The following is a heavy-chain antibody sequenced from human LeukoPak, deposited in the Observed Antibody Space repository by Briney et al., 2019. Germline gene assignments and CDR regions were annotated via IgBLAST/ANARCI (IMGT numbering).Heavy chain of an antibody. V-gene: IGHV1-18*01. CDR2: ISFYNGNT. J-gene: IGHJ4*02. D-gene: IGHD3-10*01. Sequence: GSVKVSCKASCYTFTTYGISWVLHAPGQGLEWMGYISFYNGNTNYAQNFQCRVTMTTDTSASTAYLELRRLTSDDTAISSCERDLGHGSGSYGDYWGQGPLVTVSS. CDR3: ERDLGHGSGSYGDY. CDR1: CYTFTTYG.